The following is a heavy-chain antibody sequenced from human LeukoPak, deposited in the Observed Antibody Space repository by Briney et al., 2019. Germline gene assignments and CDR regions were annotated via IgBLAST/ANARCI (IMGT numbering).Heavy chain of an antibody. CDR3: ARDPHDSSGYYANDAFDI. CDR1: GGSISSYY. Sequence: PSETLSLTCTVSGGSISSYYWSWIRQPPGKGLEWIGYIYYSGSTNYNPSLKSRVTISVDTSKNQFSLKLSSVTAADTAVYYCARDPHDSSGYYANDAFDIWGQGTMVTVSS. V-gene: IGHV4-59*01. D-gene: IGHD3-22*01. CDR2: IYYSGST. J-gene: IGHJ3*02.